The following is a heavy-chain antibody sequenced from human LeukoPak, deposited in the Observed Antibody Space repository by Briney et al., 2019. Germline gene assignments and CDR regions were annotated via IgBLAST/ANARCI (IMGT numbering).Heavy chain of an antibody. CDR3: ARGRRWLEVVPAAWFDP. Sequence: GASVKVSCKASGYTFTSHDINWVRQATGQGLEWMGWMNPNSGNTGYAQKFQGRVTMTSNTFISTAYMELNSLRSEDTAVYYCARGRRWLEVVPAAWFDPWGQGTLVTVSS. CDR2: MNPNSGNT. D-gene: IGHD2-2*01. J-gene: IGHJ5*02. CDR1: GYTFTSHD. V-gene: IGHV1-8*01.